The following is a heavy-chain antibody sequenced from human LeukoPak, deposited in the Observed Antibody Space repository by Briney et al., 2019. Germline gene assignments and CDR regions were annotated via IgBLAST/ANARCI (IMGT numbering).Heavy chain of an antibody. D-gene: IGHD3-10*01. CDR3: ARIFGEGAVVSSTDY. J-gene: IGHJ4*02. V-gene: IGHV1-2*02. Sequence: ASVKVSCKASGYTFTGYYMHWVRQAPGQGLEWMGWINPNSGGTNYAQKFQGRVTMTRDTSISTAYMELSRLRSDDTAVYYCARIFGEGAVVSSTDYWGQGTLVTVSS. CDR1: GYTFTGYY. CDR2: INPNSGGT.